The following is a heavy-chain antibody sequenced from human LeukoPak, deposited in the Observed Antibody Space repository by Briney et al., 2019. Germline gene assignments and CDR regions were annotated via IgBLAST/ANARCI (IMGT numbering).Heavy chain of an antibody. J-gene: IGHJ3*02. Sequence: GGSLRLSCSASGXTFSSFVMHWVRQAPGKGLEYVSAISSTGGGTYYTDSVKGRFTISRDNSKNTLYLQMNGLITEDMAVYYCARSVIAVAGYDAFDIWGQGTVVTVSS. CDR2: ISSTGGGT. D-gene: IGHD6-19*01. CDR3: ARSVIAVAGYDAFDI. V-gene: IGHV3-64*04. CDR1: GXTFSSFV.